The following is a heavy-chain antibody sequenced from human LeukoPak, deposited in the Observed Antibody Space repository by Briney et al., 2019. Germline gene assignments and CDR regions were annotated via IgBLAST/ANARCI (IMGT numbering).Heavy chain of an antibody. J-gene: IGHJ4*02. CDR2: IRSKANNYAT. V-gene: IGHV3-73*01. CDR3: TTVAGTGRIDY. CDR1: GFIFSGPA. Sequence: GGSLRLSCAASGFIFSGPAMHWVRQASGKGLEWVGRIRSKANNYATAYAASVKGRFTISRDDSKNTAYLQMSTLKTEDTAVYYCTTVAGTGRIDYWGQGTLVTVSS. D-gene: IGHD6-19*01.